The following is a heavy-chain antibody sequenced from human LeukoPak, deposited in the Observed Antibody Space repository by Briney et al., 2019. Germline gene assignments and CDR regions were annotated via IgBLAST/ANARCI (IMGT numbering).Heavy chain of an antibody. CDR2: IWYDGSNK. CDR1: GFTFSSYG. Sequence: PGGSLRLSCAASGFTFSSYGMHWARQAPGKGLEWVAVIWYDGSNKYYADSVKGRFTISRDNSKNTLYLQMNSLRAEDTAVYYCAREYYYDSSGKDYWGQGTLVTVSS. D-gene: IGHD3-22*01. J-gene: IGHJ4*02. V-gene: IGHV3-33*01. CDR3: AREYYYDSSGKDY.